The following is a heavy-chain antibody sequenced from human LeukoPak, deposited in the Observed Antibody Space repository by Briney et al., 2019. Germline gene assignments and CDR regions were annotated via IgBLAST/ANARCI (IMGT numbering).Heavy chain of an antibody. J-gene: IGHJ5*02. D-gene: IGHD3-10*01. CDR3: AGLYPTGLLWFGESYNWFDP. CDR1: GYSFTSYW. CDR2: IYPGDSDT. Sequence: GESLKISCKGSGYSFTSYWIGWVRQMSGKGLEWMGIIYPGDSDTRYSPSFQGPVTISADKSSSTACLQWSSLKASDTAMYYCAGLYPTGLLWFGESYNWFDPWGQGTLVTVSS. V-gene: IGHV5-51*01.